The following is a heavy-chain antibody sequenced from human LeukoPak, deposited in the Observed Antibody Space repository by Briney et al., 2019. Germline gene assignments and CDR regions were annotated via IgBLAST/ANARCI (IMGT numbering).Heavy chain of an antibody. J-gene: IGHJ4*02. V-gene: IGHV4-4*07. CDR2: IQTTGRT. CDR1: GGSITSKH. Sequence: SETLSLTCTVSGGSITSKHWSWIRQPAGKGLEWIGRIQTTGRTNYNPTLESRVIMSVGTSKNQLSLKLTSVTAADTAIFYCAGQPRMASYFDFWGQGILVTVSS. D-gene: IGHD5-24*01. CDR3: AGQPRMASYFDF.